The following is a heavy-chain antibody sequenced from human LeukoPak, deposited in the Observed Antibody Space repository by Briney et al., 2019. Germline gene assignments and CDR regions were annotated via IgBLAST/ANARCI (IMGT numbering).Heavy chain of an antibody. CDR2: INPNNGAT. CDR3: ARDLKYQLLLGWFDP. D-gene: IGHD2-21*01. J-gene: IGHJ5*02. V-gene: IGHV1-2*06. CDR1: GYTFTGYY. Sequence: RASVKVSCKASGYTFTGYYIHWGRQAPGQGLEWMGRINPNNGATNYAQKFQGRVTVTRDTSISIVYMELRRLRSDDTAVYHCARDLKYQLLLGWFDPWGQGSLVTVSS.